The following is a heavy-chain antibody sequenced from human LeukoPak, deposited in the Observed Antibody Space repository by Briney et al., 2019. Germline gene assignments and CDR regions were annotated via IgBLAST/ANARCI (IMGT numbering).Heavy chain of an antibody. D-gene: IGHD7-27*01. V-gene: IGHV3-9*01. CDR1: GFTFDDYA. J-gene: IGHJ4*02. CDR2: ISWNSGSI. CDR3: ARSLTGGDYYFDY. Sequence: GRSLRLSCAASGFTFDDYAMHWVRQAPGKGLEWVSGISWNSGSIGYADSVKGRFTISRDNAKNSLYLQMNSLRAEDTAVYYCARSLTGGDYYFDYWGQGTLVTVSS.